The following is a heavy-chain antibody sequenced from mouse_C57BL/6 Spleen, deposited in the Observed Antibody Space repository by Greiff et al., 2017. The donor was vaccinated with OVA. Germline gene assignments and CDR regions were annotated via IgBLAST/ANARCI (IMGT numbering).Heavy chain of an antibody. CDR3: ARSEIYYDYDGYAMDY. CDR2: IHPNSGST. Sequence: VQLQQPGAELVKPGASVKLSCKASGYTFTSYWMHWVKQRPEQGLEWIGMIHPNSGSTNYNEKFKSKATLTVDKSSSTAYMQLSSLTSEDSAVYYCARSEIYYDYDGYAMDYWGQGTSVTVSS. CDR1: GYTFTSYW. V-gene: IGHV1-64*01. J-gene: IGHJ4*01. D-gene: IGHD2-4*01.